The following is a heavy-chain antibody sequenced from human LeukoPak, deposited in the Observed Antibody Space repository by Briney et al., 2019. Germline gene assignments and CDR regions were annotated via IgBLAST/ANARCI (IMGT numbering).Heavy chain of an antibody. CDR3: ARGDSSSSYYYYMDV. V-gene: IGHV1-69*05. J-gene: IGHJ6*03. D-gene: IGHD6-13*01. CDR2: IIPIFGTA. CDR1: GGTFSSYA. Sequence: ASVKVSCKASGGTFSSYAISWVRQAPGQGLEWMGGIIPIFGTANYAQKFQGRVTITTDESMSTAYMELSSLRSEDTAVYYCARGDSSSSYYYYMDVWGKGTTVTVSS.